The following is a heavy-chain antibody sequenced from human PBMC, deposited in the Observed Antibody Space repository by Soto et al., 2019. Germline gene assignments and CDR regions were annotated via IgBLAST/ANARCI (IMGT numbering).Heavy chain of an antibody. D-gene: IGHD3-3*01. V-gene: IGHV4-59*08. Sequence: QVQLQESGPGLVMPSETLSLTCTVSGGSTISYYWSWIRQSPGQGLEWIGYIYYSGTTNYNPSLKTRVTISIDTSKNQFSLTMSSVTAADTAVYYCARLDWSGYYLDYLGQGTLVTVSS. CDR1: GGSTISYY. J-gene: IGHJ4*02. CDR3: ARLDWSGYYLDY. CDR2: IYYSGTT.